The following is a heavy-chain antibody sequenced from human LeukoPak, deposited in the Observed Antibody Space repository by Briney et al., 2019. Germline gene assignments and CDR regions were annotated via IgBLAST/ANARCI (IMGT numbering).Heavy chain of an antibody. CDR1: GFTFSSYA. Sequence: GGSLRLSCAASGFTFSSYAMHWVRQAPGKGLEWVAVISYDGSNKYYADSVKGRFTISRDNSKNTLYLQMNSLRAEDTAVYYCARDGIQLWLRYYFDYWGQGTLVTVSS. CDR2: ISYDGSNK. D-gene: IGHD5-18*01. V-gene: IGHV3-30-3*01. J-gene: IGHJ4*02. CDR3: ARDGIQLWLRYYFDY.